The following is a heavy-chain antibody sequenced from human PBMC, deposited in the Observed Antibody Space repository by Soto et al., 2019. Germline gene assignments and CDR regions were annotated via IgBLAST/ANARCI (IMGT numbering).Heavy chain of an antibody. J-gene: IGHJ6*01. CDR3: ARIKWGLNYYNGMDV. CDR1: GYSFSDYF. Sequence: ASVKVSCKPSGYSFSDYFIQWVRQAPGQGLEWVAWINPKTAATNYAKKFQGRVSLTWDTSSTTAYMELTRLRPDDTAVYYCARIKWGLNYYNGMDVW. D-gene: IGHD1-26*01. CDR2: INPKTAAT. V-gene: IGHV1-2*02.